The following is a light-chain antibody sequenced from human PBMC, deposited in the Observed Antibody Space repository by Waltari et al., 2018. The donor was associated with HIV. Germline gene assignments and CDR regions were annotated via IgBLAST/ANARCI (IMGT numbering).Light chain of an antibody. V-gene: IGLV1-40*01. CDR1: SSNIGAGYD. CDR3: QSYDSSLSGFWV. CDR2: GDR. J-gene: IGLJ3*02. Sequence: QSVLTQPPSVSGAPGQRVTISCTGNSSNIGAGYDVHWYQQLPGIAPKPLSYGDRNRPAGVPDRFSGSKSGTSASLAITGLQAEDEADYYCQSYDSSLSGFWVFGGGTKLTVL.